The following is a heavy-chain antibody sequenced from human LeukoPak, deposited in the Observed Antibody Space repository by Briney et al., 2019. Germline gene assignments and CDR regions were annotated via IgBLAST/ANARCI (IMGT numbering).Heavy chain of an antibody. CDR2: ISYDGSNK. Sequence: GGSLRLSCAASGFTLSSYGMHWVRQAPGKGLEWVAVISYDGSNKYYADSVKGRFTISRDNSKNTLYLQMNSLRAEDTAAYYCAKDSHLSVLLWFGELSVALDYWGQGTLVTVSS. J-gene: IGHJ4*02. CDR3: AKDSHLSVLLWFGELSVALDY. CDR1: GFTLSSYG. V-gene: IGHV3-30*18. D-gene: IGHD3-10*01.